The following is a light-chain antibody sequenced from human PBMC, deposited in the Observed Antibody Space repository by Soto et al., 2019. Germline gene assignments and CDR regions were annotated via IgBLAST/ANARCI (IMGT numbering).Light chain of an antibody. CDR1: QSISSW. Sequence: DMQRTQSPSTLSASLGDRVTITCRASQSISSWLAWYKQKPGKAPKLLIYKASSLESGVPSRFSGSGSGTEFTLTIRSLKPDDFATYYCQHYNSYYTFGQGTRVEIK. J-gene: IGKJ5*01. CDR3: QHYNSYYT. CDR2: KAS. V-gene: IGKV1-5*03.